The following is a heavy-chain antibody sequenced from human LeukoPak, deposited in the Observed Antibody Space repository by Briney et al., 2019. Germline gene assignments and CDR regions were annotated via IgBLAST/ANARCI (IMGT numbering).Heavy chain of an antibody. CDR3: AREVAATGRYFEY. J-gene: IGHJ4*02. CDR1: GFTFSNHW. Sequence: RGSLRLSCAASGFTFSNHWMHWVRQAPGKGLIWVSRINKDGSTTDYADPVKGRFTISRDNAKNTLFLQMSSLRAEDTALYYCAREVAATGRYFEYWGQGTLVTVSS. D-gene: IGHD5-12*01. CDR2: INKDGSTT. V-gene: IGHV3-74*01.